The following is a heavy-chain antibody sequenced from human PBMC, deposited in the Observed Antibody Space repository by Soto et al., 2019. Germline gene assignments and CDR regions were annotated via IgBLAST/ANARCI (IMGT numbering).Heavy chain of an antibody. Sequence: ASVKVSCKASGYTFSNFGVSWVRQAPGQGLEWMGWISGYNGNTNYAQKFQGRVTMTTDTSTSTAYMELRSLRSDDTAMYYCARDVWFGESYFDYWGQGTLVTVSS. J-gene: IGHJ4*02. CDR2: ISGYNGNT. D-gene: IGHD3-10*01. CDR1: GYTFSNFG. CDR3: ARDVWFGESYFDY. V-gene: IGHV1-18*01.